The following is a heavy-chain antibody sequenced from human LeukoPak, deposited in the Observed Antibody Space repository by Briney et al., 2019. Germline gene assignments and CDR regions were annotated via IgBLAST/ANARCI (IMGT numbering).Heavy chain of an antibody. Sequence: PGRSLRLSCAASGFTFSSYGMHWVRQAPGKGLEWVAVIWYDGSNKYYADSVKGRFTISRDNSKNTLYLQMNSLRAEDTAVYYCARGGFEQLVFDHYYGMDVWGQGTTVTVSS. CDR2: IWYDGSNK. CDR1: GFTFSSYG. V-gene: IGHV3-33*01. D-gene: IGHD6-6*01. J-gene: IGHJ6*02. CDR3: ARGGFEQLVFDHYYGMDV.